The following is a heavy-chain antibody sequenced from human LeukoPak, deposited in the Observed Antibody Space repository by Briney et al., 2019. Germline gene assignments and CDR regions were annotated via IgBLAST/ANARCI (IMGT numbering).Heavy chain of an antibody. Sequence: ASVKVSCKASGYTFTDYVIHWVRQAPGKGPEWLGRVDPEDGAILYADSFRDRITLTADSSTDTAYMELSRLTSDDTAVFFCSAAWRLHLWGQGTLVIVSS. CDR2: VDPEDGAI. V-gene: IGHV1-69-2*01. CDR3: SAAWRLHL. J-gene: IGHJ4*02. D-gene: IGHD1-1*01. CDR1: GYTFTDYV.